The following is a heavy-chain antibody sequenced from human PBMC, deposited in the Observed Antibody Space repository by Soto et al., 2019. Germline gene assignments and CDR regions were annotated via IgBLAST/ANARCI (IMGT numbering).Heavy chain of an antibody. CDR1: GFTFSRDG. CDR3: ARDQYYAFHN. Sequence: EVQLVESGGGLVQPGGSLRLSCEASGFTFSRDGMHWVRQAPGKGLVWVSHINSDGSATTYADSVKGRFTISRDNAKNTLYLQMNSLRAEDTAVYYCARDQYYAFHNWGQETLVTVSS. J-gene: IGHJ4*02. V-gene: IGHV3-74*01. D-gene: IGHD3-10*01. CDR2: INSDGSAT.